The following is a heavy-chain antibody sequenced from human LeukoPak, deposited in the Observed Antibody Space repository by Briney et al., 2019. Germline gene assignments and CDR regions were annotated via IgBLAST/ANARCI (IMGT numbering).Heavy chain of an antibody. CDR1: GYSISSGYY. Sequence: PSETLSLTCAVSGYSISSGYYWGWIRQPPGKGLEWIGSIYHSGSAYYNPSLKSRVTISVDTSKNQFSLKLSSVTAADTAVYYCAFGPGYCSSTSCYRVQIDYWGQGTLVTVSS. V-gene: IGHV4-38-2*01. CDR3: AFGPGYCSSTSCYRVQIDY. CDR2: IYHSGSA. D-gene: IGHD2-2*01. J-gene: IGHJ4*02.